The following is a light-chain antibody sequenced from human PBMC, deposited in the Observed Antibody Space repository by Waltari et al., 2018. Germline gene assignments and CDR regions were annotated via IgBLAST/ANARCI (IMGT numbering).Light chain of an antibody. CDR1: QSVSRT. Sequence: EIVFTQSPGTLSLSPGGTAPLSCSASQSVSRTLAWYQQKPGQAPRLLIYGASTRATGIPDRFSGSGSGTDFSLTISRLEPEDFAVYYCQHYVRLPVTFGQGTKVEIK. CDR2: GAS. V-gene: IGKV3-20*01. CDR3: QHYVRLPVT. J-gene: IGKJ1*01.